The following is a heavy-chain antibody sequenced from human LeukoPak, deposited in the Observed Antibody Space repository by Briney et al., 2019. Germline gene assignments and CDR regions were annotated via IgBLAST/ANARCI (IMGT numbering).Heavy chain of an antibody. V-gene: IGHV4-61*02. CDR3: ARDHEVVPSYYYMDV. D-gene: IGHD2-2*01. Sequence: PSQTLSLTCTVSGGSISSGSYYWSWIRQPAGKGLEWIGRIYTSGSTNYNPSLKSRVTISVDTSKNQFSLKLSSVTAADTAVYYCARDHEVVPSYYYMDVWGKGTTVTVSS. J-gene: IGHJ6*03. CDR2: IYTSGST. CDR1: GGSISSGSYY.